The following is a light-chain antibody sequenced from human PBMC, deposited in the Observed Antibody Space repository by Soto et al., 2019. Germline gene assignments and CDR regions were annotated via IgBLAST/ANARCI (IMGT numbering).Light chain of an antibody. CDR3: QQYKKWPPLT. V-gene: IGKV3-15*01. CDR2: GAF. J-gene: IGKJ4*01. Sequence: EIVMTQSPATLSVSPGETATLSCRASQSVAFHLAWYQQKPGQGPRLLIYGAFTRATGIPARFSGSGSRTECTLTISSLQSEDFAVYYCQQYKKWPPLTFGGGTKVEIK. CDR1: QSVAFH.